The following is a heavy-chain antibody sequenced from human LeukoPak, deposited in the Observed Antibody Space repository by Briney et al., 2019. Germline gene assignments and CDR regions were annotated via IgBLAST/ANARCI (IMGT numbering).Heavy chain of an antibody. Sequence: GRSLRLSCAASGFTFSSYAMHWVRQAPGKGLEWVAVISYDGSNKYYADSVKGRFTISRDNSKNTLYLQMNSLRAEDTAVYYCARDPGAIQYGRESDYCYYYGMDVWGQGTTVTVSS. V-gene: IGHV3-30-3*01. CDR3: ARDPGAIQYGRESDYCYYYGMDV. J-gene: IGHJ6*02. CDR1: GFTFSSYA. D-gene: IGHD4-11*01. CDR2: ISYDGSNK.